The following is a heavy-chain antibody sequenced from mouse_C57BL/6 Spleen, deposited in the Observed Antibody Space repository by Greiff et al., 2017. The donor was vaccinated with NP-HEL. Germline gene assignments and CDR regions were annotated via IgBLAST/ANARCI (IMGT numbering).Heavy chain of an antibody. CDR2: INYDGSST. CDR3: ARERGQLSFDY. Sequence: EVKLMESEGGLVQPGSSMKLSCTASGFTFSDYYMAWVRQVPEKGLEWVANINYDGSSTYYLDSLKSRFIISRDNAKNILYLQMSSLKSEDTATYYCARERGQLSFDYWGQGTTLTVSS. CDR1: GFTFSDYY. J-gene: IGHJ2*01. V-gene: IGHV5-16*01. D-gene: IGHD3-2*02.